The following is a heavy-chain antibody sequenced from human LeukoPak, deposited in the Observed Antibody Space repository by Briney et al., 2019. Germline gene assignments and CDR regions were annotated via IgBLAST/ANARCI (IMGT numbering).Heavy chain of an antibody. CDR1: GYRFTFNY. CDR2: IDTKSDGT. J-gene: IGHJ6*02. CDR3: ARTAMSNIAAAQGGGYYGMDF. Sequence: ASVTLSFNSSGYRFTFNYMHWVRHRQAQGNGREGWIDTKSDGTNYAQKFQSRVTMTRDTSISIAYMELNRLRSLDTAVYNWARTAMSNIAAAQGGGYYGMDFWGQGTTVTVSS. D-gene: IGHD6-13*01. V-gene: IGHV1-2*02.